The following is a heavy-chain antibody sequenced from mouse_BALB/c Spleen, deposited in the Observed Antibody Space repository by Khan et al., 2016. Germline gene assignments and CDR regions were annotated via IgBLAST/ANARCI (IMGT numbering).Heavy chain of an antibody. V-gene: IGHV14-3*02. CDR1: GFNIKDTY. Sequence: VQLQQSGAELVKPGASVKLSCTASGFNIKDTYIHWVIQRPEQGLEWIGRVYPANGNTKYDPKFQGKATITADTSSNTAYLQLSSLTSEDTAVYYCSRGLITTEDYWGQGSTLTVSS. J-gene: IGHJ2*01. CDR2: VYPANGNT. D-gene: IGHD2-4*01. CDR3: SRGLITTEDY.